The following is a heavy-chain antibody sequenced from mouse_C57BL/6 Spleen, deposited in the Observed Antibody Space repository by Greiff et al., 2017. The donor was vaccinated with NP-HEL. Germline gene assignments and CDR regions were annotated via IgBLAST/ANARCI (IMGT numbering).Heavy chain of an antibody. J-gene: IGHJ3*01. CDR3: ARDHDGAWFAY. V-gene: IGHV3-1*01. D-gene: IGHD2-12*01. Sequence: VQLQQSGPGMVKPSQSLSLTCTVTGYSITSGYDWHWIRHFPGNKLEWMGYISYSGSTNYNPSLKSRISITHDTSKNHFFLKLNSVTTEDTATYYCARDHDGAWFAYWGQGTLVTVSA. CDR1: GYSITSGYD. CDR2: ISYSGST.